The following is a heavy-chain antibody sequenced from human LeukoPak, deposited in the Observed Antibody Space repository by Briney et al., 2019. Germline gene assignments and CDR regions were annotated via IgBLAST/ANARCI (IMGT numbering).Heavy chain of an antibody. D-gene: IGHD2-21*01. CDR3: TSAFR. CDR2: ISSSGTTK. V-gene: IGHV3-48*03. J-gene: IGHJ3*01. Sequence: PGGSLRLSCAGSGFTFSNYEMNWVRQAPGKGLEWVSYISSSGTTKYYADSVKGRFTISRDNAKNSLYLQMNNLSGDDTAVHYCTSAFRWGQGTLVTVSS. CDR1: GFTFSNYE.